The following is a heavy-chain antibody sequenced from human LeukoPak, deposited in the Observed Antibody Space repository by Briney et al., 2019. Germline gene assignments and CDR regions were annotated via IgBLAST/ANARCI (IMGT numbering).Heavy chain of an antibody. V-gene: IGHV3-48*03. Sequence: PGGSLRLSCAASGFTFRSYEMNWVRQAPGKALEWVSYISRSGTTIYYVDSVKGRFTISRDNAKNSLYLQMNSLRAEDTAVYYCARDPPPYSSGWHGSVWGQGTLVTVSS. CDR2: ISRSGTTI. D-gene: IGHD6-19*01. CDR3: ARDPPPYSSGWHGSV. J-gene: IGHJ4*02. CDR1: GFTFRSYE.